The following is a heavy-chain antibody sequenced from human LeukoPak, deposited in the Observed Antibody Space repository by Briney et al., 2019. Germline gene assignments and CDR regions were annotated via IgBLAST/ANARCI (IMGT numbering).Heavy chain of an antibody. CDR3: AKDPGSGYAIDP. Sequence: GGSLRLSCAASGFTFSSYGMHWVRQAPGKGLEWVAFIRYDGSNKYYADYVKGRFTISRDNSKNTLHLQMNSLRAEDTAVYYCAKDPGSGYAIDPWGQGTLVTVSS. CDR2: IRYDGSNK. V-gene: IGHV3-30*02. D-gene: IGHD5-12*01. J-gene: IGHJ5*02. CDR1: GFTFSSYG.